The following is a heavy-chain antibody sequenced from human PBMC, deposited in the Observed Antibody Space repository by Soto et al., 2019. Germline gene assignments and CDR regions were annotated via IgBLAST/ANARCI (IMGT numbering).Heavy chain of an antibody. D-gene: IGHD6-19*01. V-gene: IGHV4-34*01. CDR2: INHSGST. CDR1: GGSFSGYY. CDR3: ARGRQWLVRGWFDP. Sequence: LSLTCAVYGGSFSGYYWSWIRQPPGKGLEWIGEINHSGSTNYNPSPKSRVTISVDTSKNQFSLRLSSVTAADTAVYYCARGRQWLVRGWFDPWREGTPVTVSS. J-gene: IGHJ5*02.